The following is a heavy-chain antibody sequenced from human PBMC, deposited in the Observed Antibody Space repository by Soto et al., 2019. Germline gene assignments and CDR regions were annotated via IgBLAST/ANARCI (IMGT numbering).Heavy chain of an antibody. V-gene: IGHV3-20*03. D-gene: IGHD3-9*01. CDR1: GFTFDDYG. J-gene: IGHJ4*02. Sequence: EVQLVESGGGVVRPGGSLRLSYAASGFTFDDYGMSWVRQAPGKGLEWVSGINWNGGSTAYADSVKGRFTISRDSAKDSLYLQMNSLRAEDTAFYYCARGLNYDVLTGLDYWGQGTLVTVSS. CDR3: ARGLNYDVLTGLDY. CDR2: INWNGGST.